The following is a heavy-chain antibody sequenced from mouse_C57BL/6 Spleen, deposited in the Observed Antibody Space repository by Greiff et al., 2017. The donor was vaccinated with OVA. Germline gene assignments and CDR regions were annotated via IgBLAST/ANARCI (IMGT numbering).Heavy chain of an antibody. CDR3: TPSPSYAMDY. V-gene: IGHV14-4*01. Sequence: EVKLMESGAELVRPGASVKLSCTASGFNIKDDYMHWVKQRPEQGLEWIGWIDPENGDTEYASKFQGKATITADTSSNTAYLQLSSLTSEDTAVYYCTPSPSYAMDYWGQGTAVTVSS. J-gene: IGHJ4*01. CDR1: GFNIKDDY. D-gene: IGHD2-10*02. CDR2: IDPENGDT.